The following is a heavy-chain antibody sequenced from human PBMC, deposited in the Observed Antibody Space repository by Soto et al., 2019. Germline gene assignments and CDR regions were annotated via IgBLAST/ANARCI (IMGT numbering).Heavy chain of an antibody. CDR2: INHSGGST. CDR3: ARQGGTTLTYYMDV. V-gene: IGHV1-46*01. CDR1: GSTFTSYY. Sequence: ASVKVSCKASGSTFTSYYMHWVRQAPGQGLEWMGIINHSGGSTSYAQKFQGRVTMTRDTSKNQFSLKLSSVTAADTAVYYCARQGGTTLTYYMDVWGKGTTVTVSS. D-gene: IGHD1-7*01. J-gene: IGHJ6*03.